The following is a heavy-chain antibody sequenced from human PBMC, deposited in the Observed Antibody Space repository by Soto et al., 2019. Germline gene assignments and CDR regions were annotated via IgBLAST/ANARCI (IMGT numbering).Heavy chain of an antibody. J-gene: IGHJ6*02. V-gene: IGHV3-23*01. CDR2: TRGSGGST. CDR3: AKGTYDFWSSYYLGAPDV. Sequence: PGGSMRLSCAASGFTSSSHAMSWVRQPPGEGREWVSATRGSGGSTNYADSGKGRFTISRNNSKNTLYLQINSLRAADPAVNYCAKGTYDFWSSYYLGAPDVWGQGTTVTVSS. D-gene: IGHD3-3*01. CDR1: GFTSSSHA.